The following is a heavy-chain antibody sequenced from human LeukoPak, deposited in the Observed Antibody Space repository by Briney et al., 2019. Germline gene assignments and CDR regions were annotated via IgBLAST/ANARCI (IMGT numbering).Heavy chain of an antibody. CDR2: INHRRST. Sequence: SETLSLTCAVYGGSFSGFYWSWIRQSPGKGLEWIGEINHRRSTNYNPSLKSRVTVSVGTSKNQFSLRLTSVTAADTAVYYCARGRTGYCTSVGWSHFAYWGQGTLVTVSA. CDR3: ARGRTGYCTSVGWSHFAY. D-gene: IGHD2-8*02. J-gene: IGHJ4*02. CDR1: GGSFSGFY. V-gene: IGHV4-34*01.